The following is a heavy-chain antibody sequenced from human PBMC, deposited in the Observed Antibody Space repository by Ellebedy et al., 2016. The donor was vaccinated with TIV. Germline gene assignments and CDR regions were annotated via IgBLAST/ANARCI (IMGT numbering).Heavy chain of an antibody. J-gene: IGHJ3*02. Sequence: SETLSLTCTVSGGSISSYFWSWIRQPAGKGLEWIGRLYISGSTNYNPSLKSRVTMSVDTAKSQFSLRLSSVTAADTAIYYCASDSGSYYGFEIWGQGTMVTVSS. CDR1: GGSISSYF. V-gene: IGHV4-4*07. CDR2: LYISGST. D-gene: IGHD1-26*01. CDR3: ASDSGSYYGFEI.